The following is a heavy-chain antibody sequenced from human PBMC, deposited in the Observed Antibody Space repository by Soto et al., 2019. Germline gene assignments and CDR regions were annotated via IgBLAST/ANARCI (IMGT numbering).Heavy chain of an antibody. CDR2: IKGDGSER. V-gene: IGHV3-7*01. Sequence: EVLLVESGGGLVQPGGSLTLSCAASRFSIGSYWMNWVRQAPGKGLEGVANIKGDGSERYYVDSVEGRFTISRENTKNSLDLQMNSLRVEDTAVYYCASGFPPDFWGRGTLVTVSS. CDR1: RFSIGSYW. J-gene: IGHJ4*02. CDR3: ASGFPPDF. D-gene: IGHD3-3*01.